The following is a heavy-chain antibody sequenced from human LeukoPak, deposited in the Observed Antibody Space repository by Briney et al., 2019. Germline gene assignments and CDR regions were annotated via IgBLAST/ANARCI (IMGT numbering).Heavy chain of an antibody. CDR3: ARVTGHGAFDI. CDR2: ISSSSSYI. D-gene: IGHD1-20*01. Sequence: GGSLRLSRAASGFTFSSYSMNWVRQAPGKGLEWVSSISSSSSYIYYADSVKDRFTISRDNAKNSLYLQMNSLRAEDTAVYYCARVTGHGAFDIWGQGTMVTVSS. J-gene: IGHJ3*02. V-gene: IGHV3-21*01. CDR1: GFTFSSYS.